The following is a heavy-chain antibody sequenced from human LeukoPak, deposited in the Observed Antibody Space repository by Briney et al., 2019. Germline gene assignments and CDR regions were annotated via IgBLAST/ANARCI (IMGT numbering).Heavy chain of an antibody. V-gene: IGHV1-2*06. J-gene: IGHJ4*02. D-gene: IGHD3-16*01. CDR3: ATLGEDKTDTPFDY. Sequence: GASVKVYCKTSGCTFIDYYVHWIRQAPGQGLEWMGRINPSTGGTDFAQKFQGKVSMTRDTSISTAYMELSRLGSDDTAVYYCATLGEDKTDTPFDYWGQGTLVTVSS. CDR1: GCTFIDYY. CDR2: INPSTGGT.